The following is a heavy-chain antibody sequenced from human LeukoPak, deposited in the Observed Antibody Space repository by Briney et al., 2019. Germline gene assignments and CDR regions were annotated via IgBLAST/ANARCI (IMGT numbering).Heavy chain of an antibody. CDR2: ISYSGST. D-gene: IGHD2-2*01. J-gene: IGHJ5*02. Sequence: SQTLSLTCTVSGGSISSYYWSWIRQPPGKGLEWIGYISYSGSTNYNPSLKSRVTISVDTSKNQFSLKLSSVTAADTAVYYCARGGEYQLLYWFDPWGQGTLVTVSS. CDR1: GGSISSYY. V-gene: IGHV4-59*01. CDR3: ARGGEYQLLYWFDP.